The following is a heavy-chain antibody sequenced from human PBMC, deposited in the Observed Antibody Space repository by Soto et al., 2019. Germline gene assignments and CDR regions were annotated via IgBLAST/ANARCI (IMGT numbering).Heavy chain of an antibody. J-gene: IGHJ6*02. D-gene: IGHD3-10*01. CDR2: ISSSGSTI. Sequence: LRLSCAASGFTFSDYYMSWIRQAPGKGLEWVSYISSSGSTIYYADSVKGRFTISRDNAKNSLYLQMNSLRAEDTAVYYCARDTVTMVRGRGYYYYYGMDVWGQGTTVTVSS. V-gene: IGHV3-11*01. CDR1: GFTFSDYY. CDR3: ARDTVTMVRGRGYYYYYGMDV.